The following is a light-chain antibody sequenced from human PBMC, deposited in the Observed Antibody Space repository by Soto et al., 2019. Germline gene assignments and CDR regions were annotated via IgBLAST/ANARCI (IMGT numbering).Light chain of an antibody. CDR2: EVN. CDR1: NSDVGAYNY. J-gene: IGLJ3*02. CDR3: CSYTTNNTWV. V-gene: IGLV2-14*03. Sequence: QSVLTQPASVSGSPGQSITISCTGSNSDVGAYNYVSWFQEHPGKAPKLIIYEVNDRPSGVSARFSASKSGNTASLTISGLQPEDEADYYCCSYTTNNTWVFGGGTKVTVL.